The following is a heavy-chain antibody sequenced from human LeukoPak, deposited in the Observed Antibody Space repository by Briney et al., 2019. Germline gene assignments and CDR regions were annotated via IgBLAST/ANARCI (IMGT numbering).Heavy chain of an antibody. J-gene: IGHJ3*02. CDR1: GGSFSGYY. D-gene: IGHD6-13*01. CDR2: INHSGST. Sequence: PSGTLSLTCAVYGGSFSGYYWSWSRQPPGKGLEWIGEINHSGSTNYNPSLKSRVTISVDTSKNQFSLKLSSVTAADTAVYYCASIAAAVYAFDIWGQGTMVTVSS. CDR3: ASIAAAVYAFDI. V-gene: IGHV4-34*01.